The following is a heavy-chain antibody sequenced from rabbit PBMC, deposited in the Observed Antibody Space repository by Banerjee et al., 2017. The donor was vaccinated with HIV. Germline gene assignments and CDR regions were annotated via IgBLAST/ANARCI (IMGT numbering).Heavy chain of an antibody. Sequence: QEQLVESGGGLVQPEGSLTLTCTASGFSFSSSYYMCWVRQAPGKGLEWIGYIDPDYGSTDYASWVNGRFTISSHHAQNTLYLQLNSLTAADTATYFCARAYAGYAAYGAVYYLNLWGQGTLVTVS. D-gene: IGHD6-1*01. CDR1: GFSFSSSYY. V-gene: IGHV1S45*01. CDR2: IDPDYGST. J-gene: IGHJ4*01. CDR3: ARAYAGYAAYGAVYYLNL.